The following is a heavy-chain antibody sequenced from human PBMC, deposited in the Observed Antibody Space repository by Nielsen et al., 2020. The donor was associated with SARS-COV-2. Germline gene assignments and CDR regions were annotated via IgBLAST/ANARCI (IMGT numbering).Heavy chain of an antibody. CDR3: ARRNRLASPGAHFDL. J-gene: IGHJ2*01. CDR1: SGSFSGHY. Sequence: ESLKISCAVYSGSFSGHYWTWIRQPPGKGVEWIGEINHSGGTNYKPSLKSRVTILVDASKSQFSLKLSSVTAADTAVYYCARRNRLASPGAHFDLWGRGTLVTVSS. CDR2: INHSGGT. V-gene: IGHV4-34*01. D-gene: IGHD2-2*01.